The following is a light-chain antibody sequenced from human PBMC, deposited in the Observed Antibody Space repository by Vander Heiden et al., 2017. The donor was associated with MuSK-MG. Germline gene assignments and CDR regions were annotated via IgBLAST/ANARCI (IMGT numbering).Light chain of an antibody. Sequence: SCELTQPPSVSVSPGQTATIPCSGAELVDYYASCYQQKPGRSPLLVIYQDTKRPSGIPERFSGSNSGNTATLTISGTQAMDEADYFCQAWDSSTAVVFGGGTKLTVL. CDR2: QDT. J-gene: IGLJ2*01. CDR1: ELVDYY. CDR3: QAWDSSTAVV. V-gene: IGLV3-1*01.